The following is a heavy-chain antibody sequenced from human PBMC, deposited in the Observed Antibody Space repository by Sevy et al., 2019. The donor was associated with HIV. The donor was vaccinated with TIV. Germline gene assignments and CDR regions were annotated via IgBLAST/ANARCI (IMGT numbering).Heavy chain of an antibody. V-gene: IGHV3-23*01. CDR2: ITISGGNT. CDR1: GFTFSLYA. Sequence: GGSLRLSCAASGFTFSLYAMTWVRQAPRKGLEWVSTITISGGNTYYADSVKGRFTISRDNSKNTLYLQMNSLRAEDTAIYFCAKDHDNNWFDPWGQGTLVTVSS. D-gene: IGHD3-22*01. J-gene: IGHJ5*02. CDR3: AKDHDNNWFDP.